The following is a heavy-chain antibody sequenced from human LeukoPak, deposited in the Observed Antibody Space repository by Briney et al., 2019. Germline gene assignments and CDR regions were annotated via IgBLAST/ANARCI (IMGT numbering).Heavy chain of an antibody. Sequence: SETLSLTCAVYGGSFSGYYWSWIRQPPGKGLEWIGNIYHSGSTYYNPSLKSRVTISVDTSKNQFSLKLSSVTAADTAVYHCARGYSSSWYYNWFDPWGQGTLVTVSS. CDR3: ARGYSSSWYYNWFDP. J-gene: IGHJ5*02. CDR1: GGSFSGYY. D-gene: IGHD6-13*01. V-gene: IGHV4-34*01. CDR2: IYHSGST.